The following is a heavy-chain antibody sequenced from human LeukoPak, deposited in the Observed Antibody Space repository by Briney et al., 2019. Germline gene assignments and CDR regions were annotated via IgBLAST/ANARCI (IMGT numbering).Heavy chain of an antibody. D-gene: IGHD4-23*01. V-gene: IGHV3-30*02. CDR1: GFTFSSYG. CDR3: AKVPGAVVTAGAFDI. Sequence: GGSLRLSCAASGFTFSSYGMHWVRQAPGKGLEWVAFIRYDGSNKYYADSVKGRFTISRDNSKNMLYLQMNSLRAEDTAVYYCAKVPGAVVTAGAFDIWGQGTMVTVSS. CDR2: IRYDGSNK. J-gene: IGHJ3*02.